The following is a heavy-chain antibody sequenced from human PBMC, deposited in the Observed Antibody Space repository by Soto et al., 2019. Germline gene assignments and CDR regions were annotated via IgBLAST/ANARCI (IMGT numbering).Heavy chain of an antibody. CDR3: ARDQGGSSWYDDAFDI. CDR2: INPNSGGT. CDR1: GYTFTGYY. D-gene: IGHD6-13*01. V-gene: IGHV1-2*04. J-gene: IGHJ3*02. Sequence: ASVNVSCKASGYTFTGYYMHWVRQAPGQGLEWMGWINPNSGGTNYAQRFQGWVTMTRDTSISTAYMELSRLRSDDTAVYYCARDQGGSSWYDDAFDIWGQGTMVTVSS.